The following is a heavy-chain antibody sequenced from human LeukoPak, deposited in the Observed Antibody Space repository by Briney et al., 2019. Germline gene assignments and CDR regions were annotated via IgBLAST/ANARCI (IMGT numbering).Heavy chain of an antibody. CDR1: GFTLGDAW. CDR3: TTGPHNGYDIDY. D-gene: IGHD5-12*01. J-gene: IGHJ4*02. V-gene: IGHV3-15*01. Sequence: GGSLRLSCAASGFTLGDAWMSWVRQAPGKGLEWVARIKSRGEGGTRDHAAPVKGRFTISRDDSKNTVNLQMDSLKTEDTAVYYCTTGPHNGYDIDYWGQGTLVTVSS. CDR2: IKSRGEGGTR.